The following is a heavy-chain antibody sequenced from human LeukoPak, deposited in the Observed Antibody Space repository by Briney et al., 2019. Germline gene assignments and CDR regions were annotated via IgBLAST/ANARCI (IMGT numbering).Heavy chain of an antibody. CDR3: ARDHSSSWYSYFDY. CDR1: GYTFTSYG. CDR2: ISAYNGNT. Sequence: ASVKVSCKASGYTFTSYGISWVRQAPGQGLEWMGWISAYNGNTNYAQKVQGRVTMTTDTSTSTAYMELRSLRSDDTAVYYCARDHSSSWYSYFDYWGQGTLVTVSS. V-gene: IGHV1-18*01. D-gene: IGHD6-13*01. J-gene: IGHJ4*02.